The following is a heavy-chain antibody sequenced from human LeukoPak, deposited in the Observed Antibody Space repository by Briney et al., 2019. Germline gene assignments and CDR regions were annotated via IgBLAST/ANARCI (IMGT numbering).Heavy chain of an antibody. D-gene: IGHD6-6*01. J-gene: IGHJ4*02. V-gene: IGHV1-2*06. CDR3: ARVSFYSSSSSY. CDR2: INPNSGGT. CDR1: GYTFTGYY. Sequence: ASVKVSXKASGYTFTGYYMHWMRQAPGQGLEWIGRINPNSGGTNYAQKFQGSVTMTRDTSISTAYMELSRLRSDDTAVYYRARVSFYSSSSSYWGQGTLVTVSS.